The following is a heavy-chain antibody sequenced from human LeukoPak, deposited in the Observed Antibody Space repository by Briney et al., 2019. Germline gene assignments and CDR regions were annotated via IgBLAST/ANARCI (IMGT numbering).Heavy chain of an antibody. Sequence: ASVKVSCKASGYRFTSYGISWVRQAPGQGLEWMGWISAYNGNTNYAQRLQGRVTMTTDTSTSTAYMELRSLRSDDTAVYYCARGGDGDILTGLVFDYWGQGTLVTVSS. D-gene: IGHD3-9*01. CDR3: ARGGDGDILTGLVFDY. V-gene: IGHV1-18*01. CDR2: ISAYNGNT. CDR1: GYRFTSYG. J-gene: IGHJ4*02.